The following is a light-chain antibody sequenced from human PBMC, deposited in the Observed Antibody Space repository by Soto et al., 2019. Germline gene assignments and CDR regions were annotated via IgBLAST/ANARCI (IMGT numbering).Light chain of an antibody. CDR1: QSISSSY. Sequence: EVVLTQSPGSLSLSPGERATFSCRASQSISSSYLAWYQQKPGQAPRLLIYGSSNRATGIPDRFSGSGSGTDFSLTISRLEPEDFAVYYCQQYHSWPAFGRGTKVEIK. J-gene: IGKJ4*02. V-gene: IGKV3-20*01. CDR2: GSS. CDR3: QQYHSWPA.